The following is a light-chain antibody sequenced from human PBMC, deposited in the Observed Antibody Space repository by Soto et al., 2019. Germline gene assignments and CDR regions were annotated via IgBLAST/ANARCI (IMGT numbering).Light chain of an antibody. J-gene: IGLJ1*01. CDR2: DVT. Sequence: QSALTQPPSAPGSPGQSVTISCTGTSSDVGGYNYVSWYQQHPGNAPKLMIYDVTVRPSGVPDRFSGSKSGNTASLTVSGLQAEDEATYYCSSFAISTYVFGTGTKVTVL. CDR1: SSDVGGYNY. V-gene: IGLV2-8*01. CDR3: SSFAISTYV.